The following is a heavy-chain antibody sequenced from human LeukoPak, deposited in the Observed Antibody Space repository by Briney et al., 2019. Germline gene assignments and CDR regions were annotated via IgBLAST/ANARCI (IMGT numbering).Heavy chain of an antibody. V-gene: IGHV3-30*02. CDR1: GFTFISYG. CDR2: IRYDGSDK. Sequence: GGSLRLSCAASGFTFISYGMHWVRQAPGKGLEWVAFIRYDGSDKYYADSVKGRFTISRDNSKNTLYLQMNSLRAEDTAVYYCAGFDIVVVVAAPPYFDYWGQGTLVTVSS. J-gene: IGHJ4*02. D-gene: IGHD2-15*01. CDR3: AGFDIVVVVAAPPYFDY.